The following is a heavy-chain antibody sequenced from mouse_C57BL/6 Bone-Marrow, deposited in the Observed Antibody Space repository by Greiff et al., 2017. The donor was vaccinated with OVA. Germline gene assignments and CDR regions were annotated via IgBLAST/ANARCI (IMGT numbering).Heavy chain of an antibody. J-gene: IGHJ1*03. CDR1: GFSLTSYG. D-gene: IGHD4-1*01. V-gene: IGHV2-2*01. CDR3: ATPNWVYWYFDV. CDR2: IWSGGST. Sequence: QVQLKESGPGLVQPSQSLSITCTVSGFSLTSYGVHWVRQSPGKGLEWLGVIWSGGSTDYNAAFISRLSISKDNSKSQVFFKMNSLQADDTAIYYCATPNWVYWYFDVWGTGTTVTVSS.